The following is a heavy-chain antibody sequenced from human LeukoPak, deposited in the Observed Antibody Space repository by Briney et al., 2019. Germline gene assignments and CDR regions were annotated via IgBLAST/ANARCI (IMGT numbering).Heavy chain of an antibody. Sequence: IPSETLSLTCTVSGASTSSHFWSWIRQPPGKGLEWMGYIYYTGSTNYNPSLKSRVTISIDTSKNQFSLKLSSVSAADTAVYYCARASGGYYNNWFDPWGQGTLVTVSS. D-gene: IGHD3-22*01. J-gene: IGHJ5*02. CDR1: GASTSSHF. V-gene: IGHV4-59*11. CDR3: ARASGGYYNNWFDP. CDR2: IYYTGST.